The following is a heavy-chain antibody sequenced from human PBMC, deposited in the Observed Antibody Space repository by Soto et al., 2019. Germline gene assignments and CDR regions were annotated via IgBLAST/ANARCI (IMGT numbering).Heavy chain of an antibody. Sequence: QVQLVQSGAEVKKPGSSVKVSCKASGGTFSSYAISWVRQAPGQGLEWMGGIIPIFGTANYAQKFQGRVTITADESKSTDYMELSSLRSEDTAVYYCARDLRGHDFWRAHGMDVWGQGTTVTVSS. J-gene: IGHJ6*02. V-gene: IGHV1-69*01. CDR1: GGTFSSYA. CDR3: ARDLRGHDFWRAHGMDV. CDR2: IIPIFGTA. D-gene: IGHD3-3*01.